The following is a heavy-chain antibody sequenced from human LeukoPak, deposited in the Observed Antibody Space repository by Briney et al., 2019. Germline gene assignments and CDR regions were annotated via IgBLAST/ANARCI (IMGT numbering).Heavy chain of an antibody. D-gene: IGHD2-15*01. J-gene: IGHJ6*03. Sequence: PGGSLRLSCAASGFTFSIYAMSWVRQAPGKGLEWVSAISGSGGSTYYADSVKDRFTISRDNSKNTLYLQMNSLRAEDTAVYYCAKPYCSGGSCYHSGYYYYYMDVWGKGTTVTVSS. CDR1: GFTFSIYA. CDR3: AKPYCSGGSCYHSGYYYYYMDV. CDR2: ISGSGGST. V-gene: IGHV3-23*01.